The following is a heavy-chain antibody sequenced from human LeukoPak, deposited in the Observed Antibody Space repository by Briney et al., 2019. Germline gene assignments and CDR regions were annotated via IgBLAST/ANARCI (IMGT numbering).Heavy chain of an antibody. Sequence: PSETLSLTCTVSGGSISSYYWSWIRQPPGKGLEWIGYIYYSGSTSYNPSLKSRVTISVDTSKNQFSLKLSSVTAADTAVYYCARLAWGFPHMDVWGKGTTVTVSS. CDR3: ARLAWGFPHMDV. D-gene: IGHD3-16*01. V-gene: IGHV4-59*01. J-gene: IGHJ6*03. CDR2: IYYSGST. CDR1: GGSISSYY.